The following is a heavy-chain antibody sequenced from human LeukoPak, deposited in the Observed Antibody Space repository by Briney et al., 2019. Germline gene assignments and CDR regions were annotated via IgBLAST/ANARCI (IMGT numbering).Heavy chain of an antibody. Sequence: PGGSLRLSCTASGFIFNSYWMGWVRQPPGKGPEWIGSIYYTGSTYHNPSLKSRVTISEDPSKNQFSLKLRSVTAADTAVYYCAREDGTAMDNAFDIWSQGTMVTVSS. CDR1: GFIFNSYW. V-gene: IGHV4-39*07. D-gene: IGHD5-18*01. CDR2: IYYTGST. CDR3: AREDGTAMDNAFDI. J-gene: IGHJ3*02.